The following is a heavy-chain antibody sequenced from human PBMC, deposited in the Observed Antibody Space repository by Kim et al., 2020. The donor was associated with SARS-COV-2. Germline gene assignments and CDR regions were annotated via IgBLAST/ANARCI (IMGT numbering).Heavy chain of an antibody. J-gene: IGHJ4*02. Sequence: YADSVKGRFTISRDNSKNTLYLQMNSLRAEDTAVYYCAREGQVGATGFDYWGQGTLVTVSS. CDR3: AREGQVGATGFDY. V-gene: IGHV3-33*01. D-gene: IGHD1-26*01.